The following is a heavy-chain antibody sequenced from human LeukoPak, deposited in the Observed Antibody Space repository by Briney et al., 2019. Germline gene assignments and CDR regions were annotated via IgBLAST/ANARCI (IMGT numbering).Heavy chain of an antibody. CDR3: ARHEGSYYDKSGYTFDY. D-gene: IGHD3-22*01. J-gene: IGHJ4*02. CDR1: AGSFNSGSYY. V-gene: IGHV4-39*01. Sequence: SDTLSLTCTVSAGSFNSGSYYWGWIRQPPRKGLEWIGSIHHSGNTYYNASLKSRVTISVDTSKNQFFLKLSSVTAADGAVYYCARHEGSYYDKSGYTFDYWGQGALVTVSS. CDR2: IHHSGNT.